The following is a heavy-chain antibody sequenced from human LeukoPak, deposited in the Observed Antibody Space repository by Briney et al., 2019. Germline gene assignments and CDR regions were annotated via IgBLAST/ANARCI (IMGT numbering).Heavy chain of an antibody. Sequence: GGSLRLSCAASGFTFNSYWMHWVRQAPGKGLEWVSVVSGSGGGTYYADSVKGRFTISRDNSKNTLYLQMNSLRAEDTAVYYCAKAMGSATTRTCFDYWGQGTLVTVSS. CDR2: VSGSGGGT. CDR1: GFTFNSYW. D-gene: IGHD1-7*01. CDR3: AKAMGSATTRTCFDY. J-gene: IGHJ4*02. V-gene: IGHV3-23*01.